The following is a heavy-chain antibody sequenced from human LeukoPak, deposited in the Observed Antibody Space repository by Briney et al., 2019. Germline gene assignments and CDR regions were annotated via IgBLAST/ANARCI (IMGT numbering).Heavy chain of an antibody. J-gene: IGHJ4*02. D-gene: IGHD3-10*01. CDR1: GGSFSGYY. V-gene: IGHV4-34*01. CDR3: ARVSLRFGELMY. Sequence: SETLSLTCAVYGGSFSGYYWSWIRQPPGKGLEWIGEINHSGSTNYNPSLKSRLTISVDTSKNQFSLKLSSVTAADTAVYYCARVSLRFGELMYGGQGTLVTVSS. CDR2: INHSGST.